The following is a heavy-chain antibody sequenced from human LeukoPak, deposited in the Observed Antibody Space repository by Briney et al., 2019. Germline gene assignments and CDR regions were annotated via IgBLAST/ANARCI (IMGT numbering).Heavy chain of an antibody. CDR1: GFTFSKYT. CDR3: ARDGGHPLSSYYRAY. CDR2: IYGGSTTTT. J-gene: IGHJ4*02. V-gene: IGHV3-23*01. Sequence: PGGSLRLSCVASGFTFSKYTMSWVRQAPGKGLEWVSGIYGGSTTTTFYADSVKGRFTISRDNSKNTVSLQMTSLRVEDTAVYFCARDGGHPLSSYYRAYRGQGTLAIVSS. D-gene: IGHD1-26*01.